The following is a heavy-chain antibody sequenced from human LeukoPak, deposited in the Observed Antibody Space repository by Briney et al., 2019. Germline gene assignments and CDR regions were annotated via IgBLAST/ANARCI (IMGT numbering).Heavy chain of an antibody. CDR3: ARGQVGYCGTSSCYFDP. J-gene: IGHJ5*02. CDR1: GYTFTGYY. D-gene: IGHD2-15*01. Sequence: GASVKVSCKASGYTFTGYYMHWVRQAPGQGLEWMGWINPNSGGTNYAQKFQGRVTMTRDTSISTAYMELTSLTSEDTAVYYCARGQVGYCGTSSCYFDPWGQGTLVTVSS. CDR2: INPNSGGT. V-gene: IGHV1-2*02.